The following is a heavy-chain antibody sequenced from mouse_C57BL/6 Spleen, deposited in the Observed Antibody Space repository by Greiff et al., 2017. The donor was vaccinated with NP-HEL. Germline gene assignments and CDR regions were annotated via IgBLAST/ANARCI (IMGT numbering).Heavy chain of an antibody. CDR1: GFTFSSYG. D-gene: IGHD2-3*01. CDR2: ISSGGSYT. J-gene: IGHJ3*01. CDR3: ARNGYYGVLAY. Sequence: EVKLMESGGDLVKPGGSLKLSCAASGFTFSSYGMSWVRQTPDKRLEWVATISSGGSYTYYPDSVKGRFTISRDNAKNTLYLQMSSLKSEDTAMYYCARNGYYGVLAYWGQGTLVTVSA. V-gene: IGHV5-6*01.